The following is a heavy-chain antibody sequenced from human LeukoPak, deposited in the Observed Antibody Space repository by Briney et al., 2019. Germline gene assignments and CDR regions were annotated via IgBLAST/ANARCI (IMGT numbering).Heavy chain of an antibody. Sequence: SETLSLTCIVSGASIISSSSYYWAWIRQPPERGLEWIGNIYYSGSAYYNPSLKSRLTISADMSTNQFSLKLTSVTAADTAFYYCARDSWDSSGFGGIDYWGQGTLVTVSS. V-gene: IGHV4-39*01. J-gene: IGHJ4*02. D-gene: IGHD6-19*01. CDR3: ARDSWDSSGFGGIDY. CDR2: IYYSGSA. CDR1: GASIISSSSYY.